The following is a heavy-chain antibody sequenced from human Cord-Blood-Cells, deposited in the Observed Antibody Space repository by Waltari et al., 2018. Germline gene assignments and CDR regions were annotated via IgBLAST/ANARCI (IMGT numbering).Heavy chain of an antibody. D-gene: IGHD6-13*01. J-gene: IGHJ3*02. V-gene: IGHV3-66*01. CDR2: IYSGGST. Sequence: EVQLVESGGGLVQPGGSLRLSCAASGFTVSSNYMSWVRQAAGEGLEWVAGIYSGGSTYYADSVKGRFTMSRENSKNTLYRQRNSLRTEDTAVYYCARDSSCDAFDIWGHGTMVTGCS. CDR3: ARDSSCDAFDI. CDR1: GFTVSSNY.